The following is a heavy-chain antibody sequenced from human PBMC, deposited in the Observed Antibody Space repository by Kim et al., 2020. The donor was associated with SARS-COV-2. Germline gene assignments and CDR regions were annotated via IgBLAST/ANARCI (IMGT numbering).Heavy chain of an antibody. CDR3: AKKGIAAVYDAFDI. CDR2: IIPILGIA. D-gene: IGHD6-13*01. CDR1: GGTFSSYA. Sequence: SVKVSCKASGGTFSSYAISWVRQAPGQGLEWMGRIIPILGIANYPQKFQGRVTITADKSTSTAYMELSSLRSEDTAVYYCAKKGIAAVYDAFDIWGQGTMVTVSS. V-gene: IGHV1-69*04. J-gene: IGHJ3*02.